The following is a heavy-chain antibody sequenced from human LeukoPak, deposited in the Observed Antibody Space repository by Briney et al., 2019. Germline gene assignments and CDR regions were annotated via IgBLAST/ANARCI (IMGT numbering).Heavy chain of an antibody. CDR1: GFTFSSYG. V-gene: IGHV3-30*03. D-gene: IGHD1-26*01. CDR2: ISYDGTTK. CDR3: ARVFTGSYYLGWFDP. Sequence: GGSLRLSCAASGFTFSSYGMHWVRQAPGKGLEWVAVISYDGTTKYYGDSVKGRFTISRDNSKNTLYLQMNSLRADDTAVYYCARVFTGSYYLGWFDPWGQGTLVTVSS. J-gene: IGHJ5*02.